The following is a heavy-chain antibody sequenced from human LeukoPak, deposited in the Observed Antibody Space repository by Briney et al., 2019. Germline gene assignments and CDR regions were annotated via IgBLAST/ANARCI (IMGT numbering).Heavy chain of an antibody. J-gene: IGHJ4*02. CDR1: GFTFSSYA. V-gene: IGHV3-23*01. D-gene: IGHD5-24*01. CDR3: AKRQKYGDGCLDY. CDR2: ISGNGDST. Sequence: GGSLRLPCAASGFTFSSYAMSWVRQAPGKGLEWVSAISGNGDSTYYADSVKGRFTISRDNSKNTLFLQMNSLSAEDTAIYYCAKRQKYGDGCLDYWGQGTLVTVSS.